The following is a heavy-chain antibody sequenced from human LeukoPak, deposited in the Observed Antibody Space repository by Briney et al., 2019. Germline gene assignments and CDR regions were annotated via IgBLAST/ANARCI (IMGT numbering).Heavy chain of an antibody. CDR2: INQDGSEK. CDR1: GFSFRNYW. V-gene: IGHV3-7*05. Sequence: GGSLRLSCAASGFSFRNYWMSWVRQAPRKGLEWVANINQDGSEKYYVDSVKGRFTISRDNAKNSLYLQMNSLRAEDTAVYYCARDIEPAGIMWDYWGQGTLVTVSS. D-gene: IGHD6-13*01. J-gene: IGHJ4*02. CDR3: ARDIEPAGIMWDY.